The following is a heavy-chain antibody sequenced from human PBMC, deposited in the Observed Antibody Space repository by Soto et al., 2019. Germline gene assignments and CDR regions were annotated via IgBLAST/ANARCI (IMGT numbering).Heavy chain of an antibody. CDR2: IYPGDSDT. CDR3: PRLPVGGMDV. Sequence: GEALTISCRGSGYSFISYWSGGVRQMPGKGLEWMGIIYPGDSDTRYSPSFQGQVTISADKSISTAYLQWSSLKASDTAMYYWPRLPVGGMDVCGQGTTVTVSS. CDR1: GYSFISYW. V-gene: IGHV5-51*01. J-gene: IGHJ6*02.